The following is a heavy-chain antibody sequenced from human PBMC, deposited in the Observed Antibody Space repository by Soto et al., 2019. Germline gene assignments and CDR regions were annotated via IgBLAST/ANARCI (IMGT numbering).Heavy chain of an antibody. J-gene: IGHJ1*01. Sequence: PGGALRLSCAASGVSFRYYWMSWVRQAPGKGLEGLPTIKLDASGKKYVDSVTGRFTLSRDNADNSLYLQVNSLRAEHTAHNYSARGDHWYDSSGYRYSEYWGEGTRVKVSS. V-gene: IGHV3-7*03. D-gene: IGHD3-22*01. CDR3: ARGDHWYDSSGYRYSEY. CDR1: GVSFRYYW. CDR2: IKLDASGK.